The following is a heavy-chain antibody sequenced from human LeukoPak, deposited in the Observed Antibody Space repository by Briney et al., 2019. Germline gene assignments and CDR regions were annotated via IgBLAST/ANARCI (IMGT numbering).Heavy chain of an antibody. J-gene: IGHJ4*02. CDR1: GFTFSSYW. V-gene: IGHV3-74*01. Sequence: GGSLRLSCAASGFTFSSYWMHWVRQAPGKGLVWVSRVNSDGSSTTYADSVKGRFTISRDNSKNTLYLQMNSLRAEDTAVYYCARDGGYSYRNFDYWGQGTLVTVSS. D-gene: IGHD5-18*01. CDR3: ARDGGYSYRNFDY. CDR2: VNSDGSST.